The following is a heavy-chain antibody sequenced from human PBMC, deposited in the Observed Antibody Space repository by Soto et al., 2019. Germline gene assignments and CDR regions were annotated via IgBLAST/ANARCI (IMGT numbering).Heavy chain of an antibody. CDR1: GFSLTTRPVG. V-gene: IGHV2-5*02. CDR3: AHRQLYNGAWNEGTFDY. D-gene: IGHD1-1*01. J-gene: IGHJ4*02. Sequence: QITLKESGPTLVKPTQTLTLTCTFSGFSLTTRPVGVGWIRQPPGQALEWLALIYWDDDKRYNPSLKTRVTITKDTSKPQVVLTLTNMDPVDTATYYCAHRQLYNGAWNEGTFDYWGQGALVTVSS. CDR2: IYWDDDK.